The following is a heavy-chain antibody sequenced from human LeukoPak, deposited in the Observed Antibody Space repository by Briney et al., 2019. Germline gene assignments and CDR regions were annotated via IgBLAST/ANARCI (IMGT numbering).Heavy chain of an antibody. V-gene: IGHV5-51*01. CDR3: ARHYYGSGSSGQNDY. CDR1: GYSFTSYW. D-gene: IGHD3-10*01. Sequence: GESLQISCKGSGYSFTSYWIGWVRQMPGKRLEWMGIIYPGDSDTRYSPSFQGQVTISADKSISTAYLQWSSLKASDTAMYYCARHYYGSGSSGQNDYWGQGTLVTVSS. J-gene: IGHJ4*02. CDR2: IYPGDSDT.